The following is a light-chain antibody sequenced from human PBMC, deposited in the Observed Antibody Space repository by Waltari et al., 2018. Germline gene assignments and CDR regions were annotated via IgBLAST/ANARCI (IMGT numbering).Light chain of an antibody. Sequence: QSALTPPPSASGSPGQSVTISCTGTSSDVGGYNDVSWYQQRPGQAPKLMIYEGSKRTPGFPHHLPGSKSGNSACRAVSRLQAGDEAEYYCSSYAGSNTVVFGGGTKLTVL. V-gene: IGLV2-8*01. J-gene: IGLJ2*01. CDR2: EGS. CDR1: SSDVGGYND. CDR3: SSYAGSNTVV.